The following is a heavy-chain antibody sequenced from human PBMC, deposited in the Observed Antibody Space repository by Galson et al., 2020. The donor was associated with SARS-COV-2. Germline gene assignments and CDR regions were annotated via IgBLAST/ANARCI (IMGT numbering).Heavy chain of an antibody. V-gene: IGHV3-74*01. CDR2: INSDGSST. CDR1: GFTFSSYW. D-gene: IGHD6-13*01. Sequence: GGSLRLSCAASGFTFSSYWMHWVRQAPGKGLVWVSRINSDGSSTSYADSVKGRFTISRDNAKNTLYLQMNSLRAEDTAVYYCARDQVVQQLVPSYYGMDVWGQGTTVTVSS. J-gene: IGHJ6*02. CDR3: ARDQVVQQLVPSYYGMDV.